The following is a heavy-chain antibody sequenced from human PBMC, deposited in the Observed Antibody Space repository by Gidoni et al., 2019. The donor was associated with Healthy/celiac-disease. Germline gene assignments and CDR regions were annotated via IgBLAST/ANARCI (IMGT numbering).Heavy chain of an antibody. CDR1: GFTFSSYW. CDR3: ARDLEDIVVVPAANWFDP. V-gene: IGHV3-7*01. J-gene: IGHJ5*02. CDR2: IKQDGSEK. Sequence: EVQLVESGGGLVQPGGSLRLSCAASGFTFSSYWMSWVRQAPGKGLEWVANIKQDGSEKYYVDSVKGRFTISRDNAKNSLYLQMNSLRAEDTAVYYCARDLEDIVVVPAANWFDPWGQGTLVTVSS. D-gene: IGHD2-2*01.